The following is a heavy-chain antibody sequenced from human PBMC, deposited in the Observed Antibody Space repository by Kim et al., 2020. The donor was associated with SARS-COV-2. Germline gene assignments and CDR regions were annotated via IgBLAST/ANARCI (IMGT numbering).Heavy chain of an antibody. Sequence: SQILSLTCAISGDSVSSNSAAWNWIRQSPSRGLEWLGRTYYRSKWYNDYAVSVKSRITINPDTSKNQFSLQLNSVTPEDTAVYYCARGWGATRYYYYYMDVWGKGTTVTVSS. D-gene: IGHD1-26*01. J-gene: IGHJ6*03. CDR2: TYYRSKWYN. CDR1: GDSVSSNSAA. CDR3: ARGWGATRYYYYYMDV. V-gene: IGHV6-1*01.